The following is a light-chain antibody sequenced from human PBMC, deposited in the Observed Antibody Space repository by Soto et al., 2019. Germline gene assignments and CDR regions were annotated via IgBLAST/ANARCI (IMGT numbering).Light chain of an antibody. CDR3: SSYAGSYKV. V-gene: IGLV2-8*01. Sequence: QSVMTQPPSVSAAPGQKVTISCSGSSSNIGGNSVSWYQQLPGTAPKLLIYEVSKRPSGVPDRFSGSKSGNTASLTVSGLQAEDEADYYCSSYAGSYKVFGTGTKVTVL. J-gene: IGLJ1*01. CDR1: SSNIGGNS. CDR2: EVS.